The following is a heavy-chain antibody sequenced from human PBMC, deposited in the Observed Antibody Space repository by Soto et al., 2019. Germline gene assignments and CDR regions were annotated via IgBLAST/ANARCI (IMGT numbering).Heavy chain of an antibody. D-gene: IGHD3-22*01. V-gene: IGHV3-23*01. CDR2: ISGSGGST. CDR1: GFTFSSYA. J-gene: IGHJ4*02. Sequence: EVQLLESGGGLVQPGGSLRLSCAASGFTFSSYAMSWVRQAPGKGLEWVSAISGSGGSTYYADSVKGRFTISRDNSKNTLYLQMNSLRAEDTAVSYCAKGRTYYYDSSGYDYWGQGTLVTVSS. CDR3: AKGRTYYYDSSGYDY.